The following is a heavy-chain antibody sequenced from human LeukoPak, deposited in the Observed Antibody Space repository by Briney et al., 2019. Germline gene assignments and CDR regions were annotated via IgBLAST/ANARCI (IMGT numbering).Heavy chain of an antibody. J-gene: IGHJ4*02. CDR2: ISYDGSNK. D-gene: IGHD5-18*01. V-gene: IGHV3-30*18. CDR1: GFTFSSYG. CDR3: AKDASRFQLYSYGSHPFDY. Sequence: GGSLRLSCAASGFTFSSYGMHWVRQAPGKGLEWVAVISYDGSNKYYADSVKGRFTISRDDSKNTLYQQMHSLRAEDTAVYYCAKDASRFQLYSYGSHPFDYWGQGTLVTVSS.